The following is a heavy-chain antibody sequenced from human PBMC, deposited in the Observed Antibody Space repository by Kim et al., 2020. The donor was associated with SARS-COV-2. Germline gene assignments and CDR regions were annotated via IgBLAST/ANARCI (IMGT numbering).Heavy chain of an antibody. D-gene: IGHD3-10*01. CDR2: LSAGGRST. V-gene: IGHV3-23*01. CDR1: GFTFTNYA. CDR3: AKAYGGYWYFDL. J-gene: IGHJ2*01. Sequence: GGSLRLSCAASGFTFTNYAMTWVRQAPGKGLDWVSALSAGGRSTYYADSVKGRLTISRDNSKNTLSLQMNSLTAEDTAVYYCAKAYGGYWYFDLWGRGTLVTVSS.